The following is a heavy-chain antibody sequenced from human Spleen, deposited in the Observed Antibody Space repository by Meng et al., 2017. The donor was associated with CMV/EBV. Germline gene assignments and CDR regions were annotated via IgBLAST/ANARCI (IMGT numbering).Heavy chain of an antibody. CDR1: GFTFSSYA. Sequence: GGSLRLSCAASGFTFSSYAMSWVRQAPGKGLEWVSAISGSGGSTYYADSVKGRFTISRDNSKNTLYLQMNSLRAEDTAVYYCAKYAGGDIVVVVAATTNFDYWGQGTLVTVSS. D-gene: IGHD2-15*01. J-gene: IGHJ4*02. CDR3: AKYAGGDIVVVVAATTNFDY. CDR2: ISGSGGST. V-gene: IGHV3-23*01.